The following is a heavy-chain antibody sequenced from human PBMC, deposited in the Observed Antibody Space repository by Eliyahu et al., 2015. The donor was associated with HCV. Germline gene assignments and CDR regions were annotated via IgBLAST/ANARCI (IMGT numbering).Heavy chain of an antibody. CDR3: ARGGEEHQLQSRPFDY. Sequence: QVQLVQSGAEVKKPGSSVKVSCKASGGTFSRYDISWLRQAPGQGIEWMGGIIPIFGTANYAQKFQGRVTITADESTSTVYMDLNSLRSEDTAVYYCARGGEEHQLQSRPFDYWGQGSLVTVSS. CDR1: GGTFSRYD. J-gene: IGHJ4*02. CDR2: IIPIFGTA. V-gene: IGHV1-69*01. D-gene: IGHD3-16*01.